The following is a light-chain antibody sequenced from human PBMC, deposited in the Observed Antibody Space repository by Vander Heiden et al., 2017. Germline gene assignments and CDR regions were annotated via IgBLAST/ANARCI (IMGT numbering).Light chain of an antibody. CDR1: SSTNGGYNY. CDR3: CSYTSSITRYV. Sequence: QSALTQPASAPGSPGQSITNTCTGSSSTNGGYNYVSWYQQHPGKAPKLLIHDVSDRPSGVSNRFSGSKSGNTASLTISGLQAEDEADYYCCSYTSSITRYVFGTGTKVTVL. V-gene: IGLV2-14*03. J-gene: IGLJ1*01. CDR2: DVS.